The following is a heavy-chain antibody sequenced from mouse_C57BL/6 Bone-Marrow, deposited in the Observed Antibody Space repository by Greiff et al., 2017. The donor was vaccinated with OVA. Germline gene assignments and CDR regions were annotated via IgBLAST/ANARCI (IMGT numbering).Heavy chain of an antibody. J-gene: IGHJ3*01. V-gene: IGHV5-6*01. CDR3: ARGIYYDYDGFAY. CDR1: GFTFSSYG. Sequence: EVQGVESGGDLVKPGGSLKLSCAASGFTFSSYGMSWVRQTPDKRLEWVATISSGGSYTYYPDSVKGRFTISRDNAKNTLYLQMSSLKSEDTAMYYCARGIYYDYDGFAYWGQGTLVTVSA. D-gene: IGHD2-4*01. CDR2: ISSGGSYT.